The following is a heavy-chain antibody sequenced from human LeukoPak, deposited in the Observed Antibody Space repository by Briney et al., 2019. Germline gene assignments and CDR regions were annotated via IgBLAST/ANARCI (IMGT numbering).Heavy chain of an antibody. CDR3: AFRGYSSSWYTLGY. D-gene: IGHD6-13*01. Sequence: PGGSLRLSCAASGFTFSSYAMSWVRQAPGKGLEWVSAISGSGGSTYYADSVKGRFTISSDNSKNTLYLQMNSLRAEDTAVYYCAFRGYSSSWYTLGYWGQGTLVTVSS. CDR1: GFTFSSYA. J-gene: IGHJ4*02. CDR2: ISGSGGST. V-gene: IGHV3-23*01.